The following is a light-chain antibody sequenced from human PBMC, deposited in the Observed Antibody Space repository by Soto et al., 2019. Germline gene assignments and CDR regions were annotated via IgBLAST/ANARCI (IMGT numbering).Light chain of an antibody. Sequence: DIQMTQPPSPVLASVGDRVTISCRASLDVPSWLAWYQQKPGKAPNLLIYGASTLQSGVPSRFSGSGSGTDFTLTISSLQPEDFATYYCQQANGDPWTFGQGTKVEIK. V-gene: IGKV1-12*02. CDR3: QQANGDPWT. CDR2: GAS. J-gene: IGKJ1*01. CDR1: LDVPSW.